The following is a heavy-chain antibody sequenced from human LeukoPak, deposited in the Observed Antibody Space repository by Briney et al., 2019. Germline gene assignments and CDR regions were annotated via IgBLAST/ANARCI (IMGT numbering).Heavy chain of an antibody. CDR1: GFTFSSYG. CDR3: AKDGGYSYGPFDY. J-gene: IGHJ4*02. V-gene: IGHV3-30*02. CDR2: IRYDGSNK. Sequence: PGESLRLSCAASGFTFSSYGMHWVRQAPGKGLEWVAFIRYDGSNKYYADSVKGRFTISRDNSKNTLYLQMNSLRAEDTAVYYCAKDGGYSYGPFDYWGQGTLVTVSS. D-gene: IGHD5-18*01.